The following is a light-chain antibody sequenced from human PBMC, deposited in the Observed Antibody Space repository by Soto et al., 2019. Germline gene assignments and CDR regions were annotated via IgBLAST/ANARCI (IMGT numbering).Light chain of an antibody. Sequence: QSVLTQPPSASGTPGQRVTISASGSTSNIGSNTVSWYQQLPGTAPRLLIYDNDERPSGVPDLFSGSKSATSASLAISGLQPEDEGDYYCATWDDSRNGYVFGPGTKLTVL. V-gene: IGLV1-44*01. CDR3: ATWDDSRNGYV. J-gene: IGLJ1*01. CDR1: TSNIGSNT. CDR2: DND.